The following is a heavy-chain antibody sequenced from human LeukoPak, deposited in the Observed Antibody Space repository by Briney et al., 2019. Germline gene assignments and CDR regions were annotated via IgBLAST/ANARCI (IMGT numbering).Heavy chain of an antibody. CDR3: AREAGRCFWSGYPAPYYFDY. CDR1: GYTFTSYY. CDR2: INPSGGST. Sequence: ASVKVSCKASGYTFTSYYMHWVRQAPGQGLEWMGIINPSGGSTSYAQKFQGRVTMTRDMSTSTVYMELSSLRSEDTAVYYCAREAGRCFWSGYPAPYYFDYWGQGTLVTVSS. J-gene: IGHJ4*02. V-gene: IGHV1-46*01. D-gene: IGHD3-3*01.